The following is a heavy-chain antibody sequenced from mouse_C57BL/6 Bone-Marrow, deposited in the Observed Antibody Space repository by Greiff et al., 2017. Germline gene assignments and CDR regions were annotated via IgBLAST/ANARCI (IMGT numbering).Heavy chain of an antibody. Sequence: QVQLQQSGAELARPGASVKLSCKASGYTFTSYGISWVKQRTGQGLEWIGEIYPRSGNTYYNEKFKGKATLTADKSSSTAYMELRSLTSEDSAVYFCASPGAYDYDGGHWGQVTSGTVSS. V-gene: IGHV1-81*01. J-gene: IGHJ4*01. CDR3: ASPGAYDYDGGH. CDR1: GYTFTSYG. CDR2: IYPRSGNT. D-gene: IGHD2-4*01.